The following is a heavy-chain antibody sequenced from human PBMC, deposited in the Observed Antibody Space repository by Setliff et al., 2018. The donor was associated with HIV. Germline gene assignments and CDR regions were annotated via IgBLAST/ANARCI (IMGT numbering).Heavy chain of an antibody. J-gene: IGHJ4*02. CDR2: INPNSGGT. CDR1: GYTFTGYY. CDR3: ARDDHGDPFDY. Sequence: GASVKVSCKASGYTFTGYYMHWVRQAPGQGLEWMGWINPNSGGTNYAQNFQGRVTMTRDTSINTAYMELSRLRSDDTAVYYCARDDHGDPFDYWGQGTLVTVSS. D-gene: IGHD4-17*01. V-gene: IGHV1-2*02.